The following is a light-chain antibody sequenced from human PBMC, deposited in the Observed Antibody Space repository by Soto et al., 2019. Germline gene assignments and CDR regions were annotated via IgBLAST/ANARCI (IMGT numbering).Light chain of an antibody. J-gene: IGKJ4*01. V-gene: IGKV4-1*01. Sequence: DIVMTQSPDSLAVSLGERATINCKSSQSVLYSSNNKNYLAWYQQKPGQPPKLLIYWASTRESGVPHRFSGSGSGTAFTLTISSLQAEDVELYYCPQYYNTITFGGGTKVEIK. CDR1: QSVLYSSNNKNY. CDR2: WAS. CDR3: PQYYNTIT.